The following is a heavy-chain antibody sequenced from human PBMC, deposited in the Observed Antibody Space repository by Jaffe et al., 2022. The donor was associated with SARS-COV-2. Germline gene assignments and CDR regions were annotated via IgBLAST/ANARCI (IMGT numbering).Heavy chain of an antibody. Sequence: QVQLVQSGAEVKKPGASVKVSCKASGYTFTGYYMHWVRQAPGQGLEWMGRINPNSGGTNYAQKFQGRVTMTRDTSISTAYMELSRLRSDDTAVYYCARDMIAAAEVLTDYYYYGMDVWGQGTTVTVSS. CDR1: GYTFTGYY. CDR2: INPNSGGT. J-gene: IGHJ6*02. CDR3: ARDMIAAAEVLTDYYYYGMDV. D-gene: IGHD6-13*01. V-gene: IGHV1-2*06.